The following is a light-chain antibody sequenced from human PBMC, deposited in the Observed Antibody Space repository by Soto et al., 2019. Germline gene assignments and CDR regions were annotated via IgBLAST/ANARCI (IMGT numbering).Light chain of an antibody. V-gene: IGKV3-20*01. CDR2: GAS. CDR1: QSVSSSY. CDR3: HQYGSSPRT. J-gene: IGKJ1*01. Sequence: EIVLTQSPGTLSLSPGERATLSCRASQSVSSSYLAWYQQKPGQAPRLLIYGASSRATGIPDRFSGSGSGTDFTLTIRRLEPEDFEVYYCHQYGSSPRTFGQGTKVDIK.